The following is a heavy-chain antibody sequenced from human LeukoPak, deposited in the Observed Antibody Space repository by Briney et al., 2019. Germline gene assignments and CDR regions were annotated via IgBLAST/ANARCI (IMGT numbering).Heavy chain of an antibody. CDR1: GFTFSGSA. J-gene: IGHJ6*02. CDR3: TRPGPMVRGVNASGMDV. D-gene: IGHD3-10*01. CDR2: IRSKANSYAT. V-gene: IGHV3-73*01. Sequence: GGSLRLSCAASGFTFSGSAMHWVRQASGKGLEWVGRIRSKANSYATAYAASVKGRFTISRDDSKNTAYLQMNSLKTEDTAVYYCTRPGPMVRGVNASGMDVWGQGTTVTVSS.